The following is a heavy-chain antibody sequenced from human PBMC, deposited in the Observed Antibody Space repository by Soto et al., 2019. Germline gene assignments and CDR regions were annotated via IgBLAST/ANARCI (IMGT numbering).Heavy chain of an antibody. V-gene: IGHV4-4*02. Sequence: QVQLEESGPGLVKPSGTLSLTCAVSGVSISNGDWWNWVRQPPGKGLEWIGEIDHSGRTKYNPSLKSRVTISVDTSKNHFSLKLTSVTAADTAVYYCARWDVDVRTSFDYWGQGALVTVS. D-gene: IGHD3-10*02. J-gene: IGHJ4*02. CDR1: GVSISNGDW. CDR2: IDHSGRT. CDR3: ARWDVDVRTSFDY.